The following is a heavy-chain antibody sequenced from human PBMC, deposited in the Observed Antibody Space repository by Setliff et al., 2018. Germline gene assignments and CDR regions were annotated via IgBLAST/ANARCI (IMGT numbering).Heavy chain of an antibody. CDR1: GGSFSSYY. CDR2: IYSSGSI. J-gene: IGHJ6*03. CDR3: ARAPDSGTYYNLYPYYNDV. V-gene: IGHV4-59*08. D-gene: IGHD1-26*01. Sequence: SETLSLTCAVYGGSFSSYYWNWIRQPPGKGLEWIGNIYSSGSIKYNPSLRSRVTISVDTVKNQFSLRLSSLTAADTAVYYCARAPDSGTYYNLYPYYNDVWGKGTTVTVSS.